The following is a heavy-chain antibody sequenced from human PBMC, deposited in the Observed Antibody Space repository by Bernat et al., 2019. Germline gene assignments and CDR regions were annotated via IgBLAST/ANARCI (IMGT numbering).Heavy chain of an antibody. J-gene: IGHJ4*02. CDR3: ARDEAAAVDY. CDR1: GFTFSSYW. V-gene: IGHV3-74*01. CDR2: INSDGSST. D-gene: IGHD6-13*01. Sequence: EVQLVESGGGLVQPGGSLRLSCAASGFTFSSYWMHWVRQAPGKGLVWVSRINSDGSSTSYADAVQGRFTICGDNAKSTLYLQMNSLRAEDTAVYYCARDEAAAVDYWGQGTLVTVSS.